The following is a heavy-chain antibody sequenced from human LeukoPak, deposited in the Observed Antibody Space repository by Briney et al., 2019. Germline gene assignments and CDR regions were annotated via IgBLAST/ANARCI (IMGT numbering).Heavy chain of an antibody. D-gene: IGHD3-22*01. CDR2: ISWNSGSI. J-gene: IGHJ3*02. V-gene: IGHV3-9*01. CDR3: AKSGDSSGYYLRDAFDI. CDR1: GFTFDDYA. Sequence: PGGSLRLSCAASGFTFDDYAMHWVRQAPGKGLEWVSGISWNSGSIGYADSVKGRFTISRDNAKNSLYLQMNSLRAEDTALYYCAKSGDSSGYYLRDAFDIWGQGTMVTVSS.